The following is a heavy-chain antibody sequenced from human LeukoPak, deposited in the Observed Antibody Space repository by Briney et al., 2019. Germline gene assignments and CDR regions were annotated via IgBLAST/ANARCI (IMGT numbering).Heavy chain of an antibody. Sequence: SETLSLTCAVYGGSFSGYYWSWIRQPPGKGLEWIGEINHSGSTNYNPSLKSRVTISVDTSKNQFSLKLSSVTAADTAVYYCATSRTPNYVSYWGQGTLVTVSS. CDR1: GGSFSGYY. CDR3: ATSRTPNYVSY. J-gene: IGHJ4*02. D-gene: IGHD1-14*01. V-gene: IGHV4-34*01. CDR2: INHSGST.